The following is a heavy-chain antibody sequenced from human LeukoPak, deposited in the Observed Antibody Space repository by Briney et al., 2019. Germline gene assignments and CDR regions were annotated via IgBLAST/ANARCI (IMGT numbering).Heavy chain of an antibody. V-gene: IGHV4-38-2*02. J-gene: IGHJ5*02. CDR1: GSSITTYTH. Sequence: PSETLSLTCTVSGSSITTYTHWGWIRQSPGKGLEWIASIHHTGNTYYNPSLESRVTISIDTSKNQFSLEVRSVTAADTAFYFCVNNKSNYEAVSWGPGTLVTVSS. CDR3: VNNKSNYEAVS. D-gene: IGHD3-22*01. CDR2: IHHTGNT.